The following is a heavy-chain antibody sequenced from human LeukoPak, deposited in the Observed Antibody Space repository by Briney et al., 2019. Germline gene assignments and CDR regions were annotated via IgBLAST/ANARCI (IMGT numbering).Heavy chain of an antibody. J-gene: IGHJ6*04. V-gene: IGHV3-30*04. D-gene: IGHD5-12*01. CDR1: GFTFSSYA. CDR3: ARVSRGYDYNYYYGMDV. CDR2: ISYDGSNK. Sequence: GRSLRLSCAASGFTFSSYAMHWVRQAPGKGLEWVAVISYDGSNKYYADSVKGRITISRDNSKNTLYLQMNSLRAEDTAVYYCARVSRGYDYNYYYGMDVWGKGTTVTVSS.